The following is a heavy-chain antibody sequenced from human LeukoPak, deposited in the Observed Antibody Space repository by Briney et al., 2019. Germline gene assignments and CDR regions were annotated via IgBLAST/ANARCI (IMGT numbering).Heavy chain of an antibody. V-gene: IGHV4-34*01. D-gene: IGHD3-10*01. Sequence: SETLSLTCAVYGGAFSGYYWSWIRQPPGKGLEWVVENNHSVSTNYNPSLKSRGTISVDTSKNQLSLKLSSVPAADTAVYYCARRGLLWFGVTNSWFDPWGQGPLVTVSS. CDR2: NNHSVST. J-gene: IGHJ5*02. CDR3: ARRGLLWFGVTNSWFDP. CDR1: GGAFSGYY.